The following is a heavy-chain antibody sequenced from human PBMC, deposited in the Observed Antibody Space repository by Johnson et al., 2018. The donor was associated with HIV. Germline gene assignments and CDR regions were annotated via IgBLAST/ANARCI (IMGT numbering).Heavy chain of an antibody. J-gene: IGHJ3*02. CDR2: VYSGGNT. Sequence: VQLVESGGGLVQPGGSLRLSCAASGFTVSSNYMSWVRQAPGKGLEWVSIVYSGGNTYYADSVKGRFTISRDNAKNSLYLQMNSLRAEDTAVYYCVCLRAWTFDIWGQGTMVTVSS. CDR3: VCLRAWTFDI. D-gene: IGHD3-10*01. CDR1: GFTVSSNY. V-gene: IGHV3-66*01.